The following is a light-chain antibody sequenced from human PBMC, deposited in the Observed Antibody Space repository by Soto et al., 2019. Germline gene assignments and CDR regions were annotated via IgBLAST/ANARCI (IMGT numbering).Light chain of an antibody. CDR1: SSDVGGYNY. J-gene: IGLJ2*01. V-gene: IGLV2-14*01. CDR2: DVS. Sequence: QSALTQPASVSGSPGQSITTSCTGTSSDVGGYNYVSWYQQHPGKAPKLMIYDVSNRPSGVSNRFSGSKSGNTASLAISGLQAEDEADYFCSSYTSSGTFVVFGGGTKLTVL. CDR3: SSYTSSGTFVV.